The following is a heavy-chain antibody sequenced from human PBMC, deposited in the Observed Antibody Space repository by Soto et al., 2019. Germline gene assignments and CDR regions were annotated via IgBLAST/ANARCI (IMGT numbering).Heavy chain of an antibody. CDR3: LVWGSSSGMDV. J-gene: IGHJ6*02. CDR2: ISGSGGST. D-gene: IGHD3-16*01. V-gene: IGHV3-23*01. Sequence: EVQLLESGGGLVQPGGSLRLSCAASGFTFSSYAMSWVRQAPGKGLECVSAISGSGGSTYYADSVKGRFTISRDNSNNQLYLKMNSLRAEDTAVYYCLVWGSSSGMDVWGPGTTVTVSS. CDR1: GFTFSSYA.